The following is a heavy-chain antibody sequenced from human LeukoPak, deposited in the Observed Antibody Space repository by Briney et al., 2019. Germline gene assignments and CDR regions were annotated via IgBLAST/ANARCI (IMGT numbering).Heavy chain of an antibody. CDR2: IYSSGST. J-gene: IGHJ4*02. D-gene: IGHD3-10*01. V-gene: IGHV4-61*02. CDR3: ARGPPDYYGSGTPTEYYFDY. CDR1: GGSVSSGMYY. Sequence: PSETLSLTCTVSGGSVSSGMYYWSWIRQPAGKGLEWIGRIYSSGSTNYNPSLKSRVTMSVDTSKNQFSLKLSFVTAADTAVYYCARGPPDYYGSGTPTEYYFDYWGQGTLVTVSS.